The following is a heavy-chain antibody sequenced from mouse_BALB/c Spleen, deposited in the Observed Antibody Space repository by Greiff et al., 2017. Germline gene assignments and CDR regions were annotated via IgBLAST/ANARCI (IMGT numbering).Heavy chain of an antibody. V-gene: IGHV5-6-2*01. Sequence: EVKLMESGGGLVKLGGSLKLSCAASGFTFSSYYMSWVRQTPEKRLELVAAINSNGGSTYYPDTVKGRFTISRDNAKNTLYLQMSSLKSEDTALYDCARNYGNYVESMDYWGQGTSVTVSS. CDR2: INSNGGST. CDR1: GFTFSSYY. J-gene: IGHJ4*01. CDR3: ARNYGNYVESMDY. D-gene: IGHD2-1*01.